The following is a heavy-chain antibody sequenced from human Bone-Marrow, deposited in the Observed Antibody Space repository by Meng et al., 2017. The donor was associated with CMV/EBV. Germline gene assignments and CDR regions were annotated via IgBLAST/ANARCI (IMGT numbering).Heavy chain of an antibody. CDR2: INSGGST. J-gene: IGHJ6*02. CDR3: ATQGRDGYNSGGRYYYYGMDV. CDR1: GFTFDDYG. D-gene: IGHD5-24*01. Sequence: GGSLRLSCVASGFTFDDYGMSWVRQAPGKGLEWVSGINSGGSTYYADSVKGRFTISRDNSKNTLYLQMNSLRAEDTAVYYCATQGRDGYNSGGRYYYYGMDVWGQGTTVTVSS. V-gene: IGHV3-53*01.